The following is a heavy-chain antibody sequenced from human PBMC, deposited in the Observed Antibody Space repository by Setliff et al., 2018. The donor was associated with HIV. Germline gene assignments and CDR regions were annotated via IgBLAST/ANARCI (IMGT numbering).Heavy chain of an antibody. CDR2: INIRSGNT. V-gene: IGHV1-18*01. CDR3: ARGVPTVPFDY. J-gene: IGHJ4*02. Sequence: ASVKVSCKASGYNFSSNGISWVRQAPGQGLEWMGWINIRSGNTNYAQKFQGRVTMTTDTSTSTAYMELRSLRSDDTAVYYCARGVPTVPFDYWGQGTLVTVSS. D-gene: IGHD1-1*01. CDR1: GYNFSSNG.